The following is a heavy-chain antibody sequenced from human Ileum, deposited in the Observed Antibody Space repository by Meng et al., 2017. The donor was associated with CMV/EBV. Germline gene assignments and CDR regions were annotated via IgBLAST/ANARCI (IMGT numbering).Heavy chain of an antibody. V-gene: IGHV3-53*01. CDR1: GFTGNY. Sequence: GESLKISSAASGFTGNYMSWVRQAPGKGLEWVSVIYSDDSTYYADSVKGRFTISRDNSKNTLFLQMNSLRAEDTAVYYCARHAGGWRGMDVWGQGTTVTVSS. D-gene: IGHD6-19*01. CDR3: ARHAGGWRGMDV. J-gene: IGHJ6*02. CDR2: IYSDDST.